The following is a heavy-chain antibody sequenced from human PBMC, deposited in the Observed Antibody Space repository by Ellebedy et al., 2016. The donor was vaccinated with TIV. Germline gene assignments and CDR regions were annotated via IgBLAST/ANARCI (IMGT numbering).Heavy chain of an antibody. CDR1: GYTFSSNY. D-gene: IGHD5-12*01. CDR2: TDPSGGST. Sequence: AASVKVSCKASGYTFSSNYMHWVRQAPGQSLEWMGITDPSGGSTNYAQKFQGRVTMTRDTSTSTVYMELSSLRSENTAVYYCARRSSAYALDYWGQGTLVTVSS. CDR3: ARRSSAYALDY. J-gene: IGHJ4*02. V-gene: IGHV1-46*01.